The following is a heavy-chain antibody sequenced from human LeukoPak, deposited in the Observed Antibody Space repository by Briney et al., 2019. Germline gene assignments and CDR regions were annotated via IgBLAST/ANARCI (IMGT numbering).Heavy chain of an antibody. CDR2: IIPILGIA. J-gene: IGHJ4*02. CDR1: GGTFSSYA. Sequence: ASVKVSCKASGGTFSSYAISWVRQAPGQGLEWMGRIIPILGIANYAQKFQGRVTITADKSTSTAYMELSSLRSEDTAVYYCASAKIITGTDDYWGQGTLVTVSS. D-gene: IGHD1-20*01. V-gene: IGHV1-69*04. CDR3: ASAKIITGTDDY.